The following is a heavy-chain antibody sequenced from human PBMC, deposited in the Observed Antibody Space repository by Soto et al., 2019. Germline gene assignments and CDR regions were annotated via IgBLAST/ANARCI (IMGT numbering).Heavy chain of an antibody. V-gene: IGHV1-69*01. D-gene: IGHD6-6*01. CDR1: GGTFSRYA. CDR3: TREGAASRPLYYYYAMDV. CDR2: IIPIFGTA. J-gene: IGHJ6*02. Sequence: QVQLVQSGAEVKKPGSSVKVSCEASGGTFSRYAISWVRQAPGQGLEWMGGIIPIFGTANYAQKFQGRVTITADESTSTAYMELSSLRSEDTAVYYCTREGAASRPLYYYYAMDVWGQGTTVTVSS.